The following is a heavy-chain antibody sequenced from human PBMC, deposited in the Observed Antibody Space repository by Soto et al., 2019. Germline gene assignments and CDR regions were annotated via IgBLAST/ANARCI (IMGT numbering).Heavy chain of an antibody. D-gene: IGHD5-12*01. CDR3: ARAMRWLQLQRGACDY. CDR2: IKQDGSEK. V-gene: IGHV3-7*05. Sequence: GGYLRPSCEAFGFPFGISCLTWILQAAGKGLEWVANIKQDGSEKYYVDSVKGRFTISRDNAKNPLYLQMNSLRAEDTAVYYCARAMRWLQLQRGACDYWGQGT. J-gene: IGHJ4*02. CDR1: GFPFGISC.